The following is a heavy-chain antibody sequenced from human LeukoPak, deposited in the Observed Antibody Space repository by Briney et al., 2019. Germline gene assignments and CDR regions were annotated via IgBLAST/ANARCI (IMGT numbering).Heavy chain of an antibody. CDR3: ARDPNGDYIGAFDM. CDR1: GFTFSAYA. CDR2: IRGGGGSA. J-gene: IGHJ3*02. D-gene: IGHD4-17*01. Sequence: GSLRLSCTASGFTFSAYAMMWVRQAPGKGPEWVSAIRGGGGSAFYADSVKGRFTISRDNSKYTLFLQMNSLRAEDTAVYYCARDPNGDYIGAFDMWGPGTMVTVSS. V-gene: IGHV3-23*01.